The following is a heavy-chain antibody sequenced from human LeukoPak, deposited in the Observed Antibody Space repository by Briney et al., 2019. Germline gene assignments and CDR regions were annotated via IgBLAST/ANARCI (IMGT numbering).Heavy chain of an antibody. J-gene: IGHJ4*02. Sequence: GGSLRLSCAASGFTFSSYGMSWVRQAPGKGLEWVSAISGSGGSTYYADSVKGRFTISRDNSKNTLYLQMNSLRAEGTAVYYCAKDIAAAGTLDYWGQGTLVTVSS. CDR3: AKDIAAAGTLDY. D-gene: IGHD6-13*01. CDR1: GFTFSSYG. CDR2: ISGSGGST. V-gene: IGHV3-23*01.